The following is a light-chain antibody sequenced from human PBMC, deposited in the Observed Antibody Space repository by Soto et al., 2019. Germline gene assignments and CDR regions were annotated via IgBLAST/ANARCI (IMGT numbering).Light chain of an antibody. V-gene: IGKV1-27*01. CDR2: AAS. CDR1: QSISNY. J-gene: IGKJ3*01. Sequence: DIQMTQSPSSLSVSVGDRVTITCRASQSISNYLALYQQKPGKVPKLLIYAASTLQSGVPSRYSGSGSGTDFTLTISSLQPEDFATYYCQQYNSAPLTFGPGTKVDIK. CDR3: QQYNSAPLT.